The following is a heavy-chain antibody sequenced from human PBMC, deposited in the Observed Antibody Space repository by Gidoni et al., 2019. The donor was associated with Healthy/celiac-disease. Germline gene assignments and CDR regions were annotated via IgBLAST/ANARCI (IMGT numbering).Heavy chain of an antibody. V-gene: IGHV3-33*01. CDR3: ARDGGYRVAGHLVYYYYGMDV. J-gene: IGHJ6*02. Sequence: QVQLVESGGGVVQPGRSLRLSCAASGFTFSSYGMHWVRQAPGKGLEWVAVIWYDGSNKYYADAVKGRFTISRDNSKNTLYLQMNSLRAEDTAVYYCARDGGYRVAGHLVYYYYGMDVWGQGTTVTVSS. CDR2: IWYDGSNK. CDR1: GFTFSSYG. D-gene: IGHD5-12*01.